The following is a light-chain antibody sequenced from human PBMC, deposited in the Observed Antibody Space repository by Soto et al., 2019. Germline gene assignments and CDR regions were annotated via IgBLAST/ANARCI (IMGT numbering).Light chain of an antibody. CDR2: WAS. Sequence: DIVMTQSPDSLAVSLGERATINCRSTQSVLYSSNNKNYLAWYQQKPGQPPKLLIYWASTRESGVPDRFSGSGSGTHFTLSISSLQAEDVAVYVCQQYYSTPPYTFGQGTKLEIK. V-gene: IGKV4-1*01. CDR1: QSVLYSSNNKNY. CDR3: QQYYSTPPYT. J-gene: IGKJ2*01.